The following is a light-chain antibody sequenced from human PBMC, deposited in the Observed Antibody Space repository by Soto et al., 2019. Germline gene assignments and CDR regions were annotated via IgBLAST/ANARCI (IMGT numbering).Light chain of an antibody. J-gene: IGKJ5*01. CDR3: QQYGSSST. V-gene: IGKV3-15*01. CDR2: DTS. Sequence: EIVMTQSPATLSVSPGEKATLSCRASQSVSSKLAWYQHKPGQAPRLLIYDTSTRATDIPARFSGSGSGTEFTLTISRLEPEDFAVYYCQQYGSSSTFGQGTRLEIK. CDR1: QSVSSK.